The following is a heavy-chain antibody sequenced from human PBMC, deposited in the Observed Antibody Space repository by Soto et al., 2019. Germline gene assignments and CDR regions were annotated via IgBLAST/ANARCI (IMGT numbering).Heavy chain of an antibody. V-gene: IGHV4-59*01. Sequence: SETLSLTCTVSGGSISSYYWSWIRQPPGKGLEWIGYIYYSGSTNYNPSLKSRVTISVDTSKNQFSLKLSSVTAADTAVYYCARMVAATRSSRYYGMDVWGRGTTVTVSS. J-gene: IGHJ6*02. D-gene: IGHD2-15*01. CDR2: IYYSGST. CDR3: ARMVAATRSSRYYGMDV. CDR1: GGSISSYY.